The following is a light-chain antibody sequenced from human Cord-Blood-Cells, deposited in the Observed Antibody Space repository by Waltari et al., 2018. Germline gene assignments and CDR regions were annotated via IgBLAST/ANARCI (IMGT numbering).Light chain of an antibody. J-gene: IGKJ1*01. V-gene: IGKV4-1*01. CDR3: QQYNNWPWT. CDR2: WAS. Sequence: DIVMTQSPDSLAVSLGERATINCKSSQSVLYSSNNKNYLAWYQQKPGQPPKLLIYWASTRESGVPDRFSGSGSGTDFTLTISSLQAEDVAVYYCQQYNNWPWTFGQGTKVEIE. CDR1: QSVLYSSNNKNY.